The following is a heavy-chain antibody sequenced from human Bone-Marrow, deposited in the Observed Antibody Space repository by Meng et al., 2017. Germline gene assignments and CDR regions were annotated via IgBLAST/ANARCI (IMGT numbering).Heavy chain of an antibody. V-gene: IGHV3-23*01. D-gene: IGHD6-13*01. Sequence: GEFLKFSCAASGSTSSSYAMSWGRQAPGKGPEWISAISGSGGSTYYADTVKGRFTITRDNSKNTLYMQMSSLRAEDTAVYYCAKDKDIAAAGTPYGMDIWGQGTTVTVSS. J-gene: IGHJ6*02. CDR3: AKDKDIAAAGTPYGMDI. CDR1: GSTSSSYA. CDR2: ISGSGGST.